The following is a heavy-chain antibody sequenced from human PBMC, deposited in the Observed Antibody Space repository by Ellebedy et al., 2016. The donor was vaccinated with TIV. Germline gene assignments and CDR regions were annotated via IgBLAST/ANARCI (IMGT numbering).Heavy chain of an antibody. CDR2: ISGSGGST. J-gene: IGHJ4*02. CDR3: AKAVDSSSWFDKYYFDY. D-gene: IGHD6-13*01. CDR1: GFTFSSYA. Sequence: GESLKISCAASGFTFSSYAMSWVRQAPGKGLEWVSAISGSGGSTYYADSVKGRFTISRDNSKNTLYLQMNSLRAEDTAVYYCAKAVDSSSWFDKYYFDYWGQGTLVTVSS. V-gene: IGHV3-23*01.